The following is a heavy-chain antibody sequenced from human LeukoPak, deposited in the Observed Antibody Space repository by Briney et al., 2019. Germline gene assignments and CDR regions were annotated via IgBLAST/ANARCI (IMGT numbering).Heavy chain of an antibody. J-gene: IGHJ4*02. CDR2: ISDTGGNT. D-gene: IGHD1/OR15-1a*01. Sequence: GGSLRLSCAASGFTFSTYAKSWVRQTPERGLEWVSAISDTGGNTFYADSVKGRFTISRDNSKNTLYLQMNSLRAEDTAIYYCAKGRTNDYWGQGTLVTVSS. V-gene: IGHV3-23*01. CDR3: AKGRTNDY. CDR1: GFTFSTYA.